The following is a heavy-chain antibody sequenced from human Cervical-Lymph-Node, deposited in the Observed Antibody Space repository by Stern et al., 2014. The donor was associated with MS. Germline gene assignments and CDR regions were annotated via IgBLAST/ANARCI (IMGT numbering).Heavy chain of an antibody. J-gene: IGHJ4*02. D-gene: IGHD3-10*01. CDR1: GYTLTELS. CDR2: FDPEDGEA. Sequence: VQLLESGTEVKKPGASVTVSCKVSGYTLTELSMHWVRQAPGKGLEWMGGFDPEDGEAYYAPKFQGRVSMTEDASTDTAFMELSSLRSEDTAVYYCATKPNRGGRGLDYWGQGALVTVSS. V-gene: IGHV1-24*01. CDR3: ATKPNRGGRGLDY.